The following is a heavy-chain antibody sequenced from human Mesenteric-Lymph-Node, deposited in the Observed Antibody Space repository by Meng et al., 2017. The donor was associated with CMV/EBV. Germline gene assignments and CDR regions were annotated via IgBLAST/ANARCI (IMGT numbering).Heavy chain of an antibody. CDR3: AKVFPYSSSYHFDY. J-gene: IGHJ4*02. D-gene: IGHD6-6*01. CDR2: ISYDGSNK. CDR1: GFTFSSYG. V-gene: IGHV3-30*18. Sequence: SGFTFSSYGMHWVRQAPGKGLEWVAVISYDGSNKYYADSVKGRFTISRDNSKNTLYLQMNSLRAEDTAVYYCAKVFPYSSSYHFDYWGQGTLVTVSS.